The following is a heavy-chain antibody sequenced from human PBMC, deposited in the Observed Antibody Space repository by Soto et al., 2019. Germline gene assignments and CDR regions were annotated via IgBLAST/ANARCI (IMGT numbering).Heavy chain of an antibody. CDR3: ARDGGGDTRLFDY. CDR1: GGSISSGGYS. V-gene: IGHV4-30-2*01. CDR2: IYHSGST. J-gene: IGHJ4*02. Sequence: SETLSLTCAVSGGSISSGGYSWSWIRQPPGKGLEWIGYIYHSGSTYYNPSLKSRVTISVDRSKNQFSLKLSTVTAADTAVYYCARDGGGDTRLFDYWGQGTLVTVSS. D-gene: IGHD2-21*02.